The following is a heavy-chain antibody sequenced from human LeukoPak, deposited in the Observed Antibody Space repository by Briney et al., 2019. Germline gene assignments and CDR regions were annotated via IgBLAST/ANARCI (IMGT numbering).Heavy chain of an antibody. V-gene: IGHV3-33*01. CDR3: AGSAKGYYATY. Sequence: GRSLRLSCAASGFTFSSYGMRWVRQAPGKGLEWVAVIWYDGSNKYYADSVKGRFTISRDNSKHTLYLQMNSLRAEDTAVYYCAGSAKGYYATYWGQGTLVTVSS. CDR2: IWYDGSNK. CDR1: GFTFSSYG. J-gene: IGHJ4*02. D-gene: IGHD2-2*01.